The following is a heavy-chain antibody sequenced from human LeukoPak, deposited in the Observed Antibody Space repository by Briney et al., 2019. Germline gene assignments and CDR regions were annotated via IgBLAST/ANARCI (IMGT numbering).Heavy chain of an antibody. D-gene: IGHD5/OR15-5a*01. J-gene: IGHJ4*02. Sequence: ASVKVSCKASGGTFSSYAISWVRQAPGQGLEWMGWINPNSGGTNYAQKFQGRVTMTRDTSISTAYMELSRLRSDDTAVYYCAREDSTTIVYYFDYWGQGTLVTVSS. V-gene: IGHV1-2*02. CDR2: INPNSGGT. CDR1: GGTFSSYA. CDR3: AREDSTTIVYYFDY.